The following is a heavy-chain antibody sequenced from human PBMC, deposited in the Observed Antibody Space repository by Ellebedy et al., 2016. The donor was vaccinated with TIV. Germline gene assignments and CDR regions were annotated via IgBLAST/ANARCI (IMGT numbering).Heavy chain of an antibody. CDR3: ARGESITIFGVVRDYYYYMDV. CDR2: IIPIFGTA. J-gene: IGHJ6*03. D-gene: IGHD3-3*01. V-gene: IGHV1-69*13. CDR1: GGTFRSYA. Sequence: SVTVSCXASGGTFRSYAISWVRQAPGQGLEWMGGIIPIFGTANYAQKFQGRVTITADESTSTAYMELSSLRSEDTAVYYCARGESITIFGVVRDYYYYMDVWGKGTTVTVSS.